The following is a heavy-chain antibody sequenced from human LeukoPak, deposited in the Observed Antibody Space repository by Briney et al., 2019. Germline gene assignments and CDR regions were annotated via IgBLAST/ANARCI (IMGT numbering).Heavy chain of an antibody. CDR1: GFTFSSYS. J-gene: IGHJ3*02. CDR2: ISSSSYI. V-gene: IGHV3-21*01. CDR3: ARVEMATTDAFDI. D-gene: IGHD5-24*01. Sequence: GSLRLSCAASGFTFSSYSMNWVRQAPGKGLEWVSSISSSSYIYYADSVKGRFTISRDNAKNSLYLQMNSLRAEDTAVYYCARVEMATTDAFDIWGQGTMVTVSS.